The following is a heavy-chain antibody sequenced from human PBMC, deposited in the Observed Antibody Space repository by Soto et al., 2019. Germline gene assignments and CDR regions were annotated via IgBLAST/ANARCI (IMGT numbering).Heavy chain of an antibody. D-gene: IGHD2-2*03. CDR2: IWYDGTNK. CDR3: ARDQPGGMDNYFYYMAV. CDR1: GFSLSNYG. J-gene: IGHJ6*03. Sequence: QVQLVESGGGVVQPGRSLRLSCAASGFSLSNYGIHWVRQAPGKGLEWVAVIWYDGTNKAYADSVKGRFAISRDISKNTVYLQMNSLRAEDTAVYYCARDQPGGMDNYFYYMAVWGKGTTVTVSS. V-gene: IGHV3-33*01.